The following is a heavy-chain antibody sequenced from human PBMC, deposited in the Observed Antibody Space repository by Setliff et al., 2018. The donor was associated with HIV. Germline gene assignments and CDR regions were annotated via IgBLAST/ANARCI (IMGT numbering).Heavy chain of an antibody. CDR3: ARGLPPFYDFWSGYPLYY. Sequence: ASVKVSCKASGYSFTSYGISWVRQTPGQGLEWMGWINTNTGNPTYAQAFTGRFVFSLDTSVSTAYLQISSLKAEDTAVYYCARGLPPFYDFWSGYPLYYWGQGTLVTVSS. CDR1: GYSFTSYG. V-gene: IGHV7-4-1*02. D-gene: IGHD3-3*01. CDR2: INTNTGNP. J-gene: IGHJ4*02.